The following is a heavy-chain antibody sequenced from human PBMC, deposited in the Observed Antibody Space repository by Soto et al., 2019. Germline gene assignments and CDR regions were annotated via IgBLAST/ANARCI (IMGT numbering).Heavy chain of an antibody. CDR1: GFTFSSYA. J-gene: IGHJ2*01. D-gene: IGHD5-12*01. Sequence: EVQLLESGGGLVQPGGSLRLSCAASGFTFSSYAMSWVRQAPGKGLEWVSAISGSGGSTYYADSVKGRFTISRDNSKNTLYLQMNSLRAEDTAVYYCASTRRDGYNPSGWYFDLWGRGTLVTVSS. CDR3: ASTRRDGYNPSGWYFDL. CDR2: ISGSGGST. V-gene: IGHV3-23*01.